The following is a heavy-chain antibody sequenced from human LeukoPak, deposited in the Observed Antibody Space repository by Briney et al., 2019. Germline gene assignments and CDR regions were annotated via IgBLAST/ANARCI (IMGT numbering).Heavy chain of an antibody. D-gene: IGHD6-6*01. V-gene: IGHV1-46*01. J-gene: IGHJ4*02. CDR1: GYTFSSYH. CDR3: ARDPSIAAPQYYFDY. CDR2: INPSFNPGPEIT. Sequence: GASVKVSCKASGYTFSSYHIHWVRQAPGQGLEWMGKINPSFNPGPEITTYAQKFQGRVTMTRDTSTSTVYMELSSLRSEDTAVYYCARDPSIAAPQYYFDYWGQGTLVTVSS.